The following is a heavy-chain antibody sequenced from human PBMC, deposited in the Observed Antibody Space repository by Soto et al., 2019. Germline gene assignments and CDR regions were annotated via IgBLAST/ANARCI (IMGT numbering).Heavy chain of an antibody. D-gene: IGHD2-2*01. CDR2: ISSSSSYI. CDR3: ARVYCSSTSCFRGYYYGMDV. V-gene: IGHV3-21*01. Sequence: XGLLRLSCAASGFTFSSYSMNWVRQAPGKGLEWVSSISSSSSYIYYADSVKGRFTISRDNAKNSLYLQMNSLRAEDTAVYYCARVYCSSTSCFRGYYYGMDVWGQGTTVTVSS. J-gene: IGHJ6*02. CDR1: GFTFSSYS.